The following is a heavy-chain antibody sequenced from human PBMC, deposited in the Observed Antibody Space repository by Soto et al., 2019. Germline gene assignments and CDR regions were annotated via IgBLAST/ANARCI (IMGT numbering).Heavy chain of an antibody. D-gene: IGHD3-22*01. J-gene: IGHJ4*02. CDR2: ISGSGGST. V-gene: IGHV3-23*01. CDR1: GFTFSSYA. Sequence: EVQLLESGGGLVQPGGSPRLSCAASGFTFSSYAMSWVRQAPGKGLEWVSAISGSGGSTYYADSVKGRFTISRDNSKNTLYLQMNSLRAEDTAVYYCAKFLGSYYYDSSGLLFDYWGQGTLVTVSS. CDR3: AKFLGSYYYDSSGLLFDY.